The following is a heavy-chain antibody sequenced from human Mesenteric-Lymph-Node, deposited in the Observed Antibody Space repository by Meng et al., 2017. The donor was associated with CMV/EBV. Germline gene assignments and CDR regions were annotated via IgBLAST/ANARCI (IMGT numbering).Heavy chain of an antibody. CDR3: AREEIAARPGDDY. CDR1: GYSISSGYY. CDR2: IYHSGST. V-gene: IGHV4-38-2*02. D-gene: IGHD6-6*01. J-gene: IGHJ4*02. Sequence: SETLSLTCTVSGYSISSGYYWGWIRQPPGKGLEWIGSIYHSGSTYYNPSLKSRVTISVDTSKNQFSLKLSSVTAADTAVYYCAREEIAARPGDDYWGQGTLVTVSS.